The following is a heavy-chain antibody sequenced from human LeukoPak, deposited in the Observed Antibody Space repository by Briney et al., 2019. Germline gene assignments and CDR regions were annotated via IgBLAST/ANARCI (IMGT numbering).Heavy chain of an antibody. CDR2: IKTDGSEK. CDR3: ATYSSLNRREVQY. Sequence: GGSLRLSCAGSGFTFSNYWMGWVRQAPGKGLQRVANIKTDGSEKYYVDSVKGRFTISRDNAKNSLYLQMNSLRAEDTAVYYCATYSSLNRREVQYWGQGTLLTVSS. V-gene: IGHV3-7*01. D-gene: IGHD3-22*01. J-gene: IGHJ1*01. CDR1: GFTFSNYW.